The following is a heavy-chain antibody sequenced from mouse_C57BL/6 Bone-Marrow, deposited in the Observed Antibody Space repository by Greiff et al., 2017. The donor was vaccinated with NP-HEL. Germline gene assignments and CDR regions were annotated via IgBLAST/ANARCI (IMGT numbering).Heavy chain of an antibody. J-gene: IGHJ2*01. CDR1: GYTFTSYG. Sequence: VQVVESGAELARPGASVKLSCKASGYTFTSYGISWVKQRTGQGLEWIGEIYPRSGNTYYNEKFKGKATLTADKSSSTAYMELRSLTSEDSAVYFCARKTGTSDYFDYWGQGTTLTVSS. V-gene: IGHV1-81*01. CDR2: IYPRSGNT. CDR3: ARKTGTSDYFDY. D-gene: IGHD4-1*01.